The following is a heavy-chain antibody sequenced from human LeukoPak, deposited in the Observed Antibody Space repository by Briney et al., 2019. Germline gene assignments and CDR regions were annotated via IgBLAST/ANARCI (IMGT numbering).Heavy chain of an antibody. CDR1: GGSFSGYY. J-gene: IGHJ4*02. D-gene: IGHD5-12*01. CDR3: ASTGGSGLRTYYFDY. Sequence: SETLSLTCAVYGGSFSGYYWSWIRQPPGKGLEWIGEINHSGSTNYNPSLKSRVTISVDTSKNQFSLKLSSVTAADTAVYYCASTGGSGLRTYYFDYWGQGTLVTVSS. CDR2: INHSGST. V-gene: IGHV4-34*01.